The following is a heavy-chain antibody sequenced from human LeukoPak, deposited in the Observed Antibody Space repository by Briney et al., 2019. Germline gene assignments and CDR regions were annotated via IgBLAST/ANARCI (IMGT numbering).Heavy chain of an antibody. Sequence: HPGGSLRLSCAASGFAFSNYEMNWVRQAPGKGLEWVSYISTSGSTIYYADSVKGRFTFSRDNAKNSVYLQMNSLRGEDTAVYYCASRQSYCGYDYWGQGTLVSVSS. J-gene: IGHJ4*02. CDR1: GFAFSNYE. CDR2: ISTSGSTI. D-gene: IGHD5-12*01. CDR3: ASRQSYCGYDY. V-gene: IGHV3-48*03.